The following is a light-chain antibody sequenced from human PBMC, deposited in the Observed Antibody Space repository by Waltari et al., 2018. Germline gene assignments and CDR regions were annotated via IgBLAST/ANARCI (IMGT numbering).Light chain of an antibody. Sequence: DVVMTQSPLSLPVTPGEPASISCRSSQSLLYSNGYNYVNWYLQRPGQSPQLLIYLGSNRASGVPGRFSCSGSGTDFTLKISRVEAEDVGVYYCMQGLHFPLTFGPGTKVDIK. J-gene: IGKJ3*01. V-gene: IGKV2-28*01. CDR2: LGS. CDR1: QSLLYSNGYNY. CDR3: MQGLHFPLT.